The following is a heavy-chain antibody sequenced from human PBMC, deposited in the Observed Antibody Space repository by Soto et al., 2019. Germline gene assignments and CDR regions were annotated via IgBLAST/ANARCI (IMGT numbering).Heavy chain of an antibody. Sequence: QVQLVQSGAEVKKPGSSVKVSCKASGGTFSSYAISWVRQAPGQGLEWMGGVTPIFGTANDAQKFQGRVTITADESTRTAYMGLGSLRSEDTAVYYCARVRPPYNWNDPFFDYWGQGTLVTVSS. V-gene: IGHV1-69*01. J-gene: IGHJ4*02. CDR2: VTPIFGTA. D-gene: IGHD1-20*01. CDR3: ARVRPPYNWNDPFFDY. CDR1: GGTFSSYA.